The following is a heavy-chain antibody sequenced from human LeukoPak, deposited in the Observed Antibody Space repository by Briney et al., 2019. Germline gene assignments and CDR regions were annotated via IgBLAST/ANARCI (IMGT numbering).Heavy chain of an antibody. D-gene: IGHD4-17*01. CDR3: ATTGYDYGDYRDY. CDR2: ISGSGGST. J-gene: IGHJ4*02. Sequence: PGGSLRLSCAASGFTFSSYAMSWVRQAPGKGLEWVSAISGSGGSTYYADSVKGRFTISRDNSKNTLYLKMNSLRAEDTAVYYCATTGYDYGDYRDYWGQGTLVTVSS. V-gene: IGHV3-23*01. CDR1: GFTFSSYA.